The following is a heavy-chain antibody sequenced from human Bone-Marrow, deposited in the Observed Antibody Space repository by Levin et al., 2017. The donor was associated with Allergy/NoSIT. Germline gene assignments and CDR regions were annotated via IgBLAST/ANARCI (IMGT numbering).Heavy chain of an antibody. J-gene: IGHJ6*03. D-gene: IGHD3-10*01. V-gene: IGHV3-11*01. CDR1: GFTFSDYY. CDR2: ISSSGSTI. CDR3: ARAKPTSEGSDYYYYYMDV. Sequence: GGSLRLSCAASGFTFSDYYMSWIRQAPGKGLEWVSYISSSGSTIYYADSVKGRFTISRDNAKNSLYLQMNSLRAEDTAVYYCARAKPTSEGSDYYYYYMDVWGKGTTVTVSS.